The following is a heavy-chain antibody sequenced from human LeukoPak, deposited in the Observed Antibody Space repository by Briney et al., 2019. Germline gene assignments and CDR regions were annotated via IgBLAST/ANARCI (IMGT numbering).Heavy chain of an antibody. CDR3: AKVREVKLMRTAFDI. V-gene: IGHV3-30*02. CDR2: IWYDGGKK. J-gene: IGHJ3*02. D-gene: IGHD2-8*01. Sequence: PGGSLRLSCAASGFTFSDYGMHWVRQAPGMGLEWVAVIWYDGGKKYYADSVKGRFTISRDNSTNTLYLQMNSLRAEHTAVYYCAKVREVKLMRTAFDIWGQGTMVTVSS. CDR1: GFTFSDYG.